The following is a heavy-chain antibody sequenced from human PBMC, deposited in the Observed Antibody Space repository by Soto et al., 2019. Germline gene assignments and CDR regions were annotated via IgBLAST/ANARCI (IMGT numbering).Heavy chain of an antibody. Sequence: PSETLSLTCTVSGGSISSGGYYWSWIRQHPGKGLEWIGYIYYSGSTYYNPSLKSRVTISVDTSKNQFSLKLSSVTAADTAVYYCARAGYYGSGSYRSPDYYYYYGMDVWGQGTTVTVSS. CDR1: GGSISSGGYY. CDR2: IYYSGST. V-gene: IGHV4-31*03. CDR3: ARAGYYGSGSYRSPDYYYYYGMDV. D-gene: IGHD3-10*01. J-gene: IGHJ6*02.